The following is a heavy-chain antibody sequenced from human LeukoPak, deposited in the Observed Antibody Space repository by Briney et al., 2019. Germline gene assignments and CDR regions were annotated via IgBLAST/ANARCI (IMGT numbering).Heavy chain of an antibody. CDR3: ARLYGGNSFDY. CDR1: GYSFTTSW. CDR2: IYPSDSDS. D-gene: IGHD4-23*01. J-gene: IGHJ4*02. Sequence: GESLQISCQGSGYSFTTSWIGWVRPMPGKGLEWMGIIYPSDSDSRYSPSFQGQVSISVDKSISTAYLQWSSLKASDTAMYYCARLYGGNSFDYWGQGTLVTVSS. V-gene: IGHV5-51*01.